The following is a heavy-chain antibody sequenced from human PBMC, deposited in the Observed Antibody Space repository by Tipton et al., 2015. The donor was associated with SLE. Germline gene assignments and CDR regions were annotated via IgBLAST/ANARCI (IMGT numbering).Heavy chain of an antibody. CDR2: INHSGST. Sequence: TLSLTCAVYGGSFSGYYWSWIRQPPGKGLEWIGEINHSGSTNYNPSLKSRVTISVDTSKNQFSPKLSSVTAADTAVYYCATDYDFWSGYLGYWGQGTLVTVSS. J-gene: IGHJ4*02. D-gene: IGHD3-3*01. CDR1: GGSFSGYY. V-gene: IGHV4-34*01. CDR3: ATDYDFWSGYLGY.